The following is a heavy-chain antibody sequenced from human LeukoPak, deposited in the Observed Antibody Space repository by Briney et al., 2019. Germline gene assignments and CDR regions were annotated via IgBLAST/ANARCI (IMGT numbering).Heavy chain of an antibody. CDR1: GFTFDDYA. J-gene: IGHJ1*01. CDR3: ARGPKLGYCANGLCSQYFQD. Sequence: HPEGSLRLSCAASGFTFDDYAMHWVRQAPGKGLEWVSAISWKSRSIGYADSVKGRFTISRDNAKNSLYLQMNSLRTEDMALYYCARGPKLGYCANGLCSQYFQDWGQGTLVTVSS. CDR2: ISWKSRSI. D-gene: IGHD2-8*01. V-gene: IGHV3-9*03.